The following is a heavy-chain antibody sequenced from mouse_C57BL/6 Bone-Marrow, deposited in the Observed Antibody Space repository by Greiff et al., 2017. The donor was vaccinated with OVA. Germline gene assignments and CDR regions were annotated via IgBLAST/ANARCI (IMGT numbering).Heavy chain of an antibody. D-gene: IGHD1-1*01. Sequence: QVQLQQPGAELVRPGPSVKLSCKASGYTFTSYWMHWVKQRPGQGLEWIGVIDPSDSYTNYNQKFKGKATLTVDTSSSTAYMQLSSLTSEDSAVYYCARFYYGSSHWYFDVWGTGTTVTVSS. J-gene: IGHJ1*03. CDR1: GYTFTSYW. CDR3: ARFYYGSSHWYFDV. V-gene: IGHV1-59*01. CDR2: IDPSDSYT.